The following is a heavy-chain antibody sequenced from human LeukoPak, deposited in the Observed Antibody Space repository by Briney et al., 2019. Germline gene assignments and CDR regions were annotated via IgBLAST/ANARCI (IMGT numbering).Heavy chain of an antibody. J-gene: IGHJ4*02. CDR1: GFTFRSYD. CDR2: ITGTGGNT. Sequence: PGGSLRLSCAASGFTFRSYDMSWVRQAPGKGLEWVSDITGTGGNTYYADSVKGRFTISRDNSKNTLYLQMNSLRDEDTAVYYCAKVKDTSGSRFDYWGQGNLVSVSS. D-gene: IGHD3-10*01. V-gene: IGHV3-23*01. CDR3: AKVKDTSGSRFDY.